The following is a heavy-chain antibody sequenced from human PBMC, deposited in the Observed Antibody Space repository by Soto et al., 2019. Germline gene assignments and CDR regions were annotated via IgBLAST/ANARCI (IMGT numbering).Heavy chain of an antibody. CDR3: AGPITMVRGKKSYYYYGMDV. Sequence: PSETLSLTCAVSGGSISSTSWWSWVRQPPGKGLEWIGEIYHSGSTNYNPSLRSRVTISVDKSKNQFSLKLSSVTAADTAVYYCAGPITMVRGKKSYYYYGMDVWGQGTKVTVSS. J-gene: IGHJ6*02. CDR2: IYHSGST. V-gene: IGHV4-4*02. D-gene: IGHD3-10*01. CDR1: GGSISSTSW.